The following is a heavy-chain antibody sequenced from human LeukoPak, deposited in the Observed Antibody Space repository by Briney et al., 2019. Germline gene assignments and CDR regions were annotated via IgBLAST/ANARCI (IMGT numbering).Heavy chain of an antibody. V-gene: IGHV3-7*04. D-gene: IGHD6-6*01. Sequence: GGSLRLTCAASGFTLSNYWMNWARQAPGKGLEWVANIKQDGSEKYYVDSVKGRFTISRDNAKNSLYLQMNSLRAEDTAVYYCARGSNSAFDYWGQGTLVTVSS. CDR2: IKQDGSEK. CDR1: GFTLSNYW. J-gene: IGHJ4*02. CDR3: ARGSNSAFDY.